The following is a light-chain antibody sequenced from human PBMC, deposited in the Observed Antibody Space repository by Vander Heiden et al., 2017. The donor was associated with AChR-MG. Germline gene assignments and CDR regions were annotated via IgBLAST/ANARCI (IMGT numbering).Light chain of an antibody. CDR1: RTSIGRNT. J-gene: IGLJ3*02. CDR3: ATWDASLNRAV. V-gene: IGLV1-44*01. Sequence: SVLTQPPSASVTPGQRVTISCAGSRTSIGRNTVNWYQHVPGTAPKLLIYSNNQRPSGVPDRFSGSKSGASASLAISGLQSEDEADYFCATWDASLNRAVVGGGTKLTVL. CDR2: SNN.